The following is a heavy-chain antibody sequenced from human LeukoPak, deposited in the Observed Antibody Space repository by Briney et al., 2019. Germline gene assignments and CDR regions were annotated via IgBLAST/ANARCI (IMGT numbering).Heavy chain of an antibody. CDR1: GGSISSYY. Sequence: NPSETLSLTCTVSGGSISSYYWSWIRQPPGKGLEWIGYIYYSGSTNYNPSLKSRVTISVDTSKNQFSLKLSSVTAADTAVYYCVLYFYDTSGFYRFFNNWDQGTLVTVSS. D-gene: IGHD3-22*01. J-gene: IGHJ4*02. V-gene: IGHV4-59*01. CDR2: IYYSGST. CDR3: VLYFYDTSGFYRFFNN.